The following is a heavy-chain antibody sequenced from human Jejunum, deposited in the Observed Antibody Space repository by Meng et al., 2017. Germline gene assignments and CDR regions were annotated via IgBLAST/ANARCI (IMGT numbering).Heavy chain of an antibody. V-gene: IGHV3-23*01. D-gene: IGHD1-26*01. Sequence: GESLKISCAASGFTLSSYAMNWVRQAPGKGLEWVSAIWSNGRNTYYADSVKGRFTVSRDNSKNTLYLQMNSLRAEDTAVYYCANPYSGSQTNDYWGQGTLVTVSS. CDR3: ANPYSGSQTNDY. CDR1: GFTLSSYA. J-gene: IGHJ4*02. CDR2: IWSNGRNT.